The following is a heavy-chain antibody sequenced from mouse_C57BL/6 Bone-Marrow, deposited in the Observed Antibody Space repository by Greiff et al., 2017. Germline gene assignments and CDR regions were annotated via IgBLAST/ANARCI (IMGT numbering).Heavy chain of an antibody. CDR1: GYTFTSYT. V-gene: IGHV1-4*01. J-gene: IGHJ3*01. CDR2: INPSSGYT. Sequence: VQLQQSGAELARPGASVKMSCKASGYTFTSYTMHWVKQRPGQGLEWIGYINPSSGYTKYNQKFKDKATLTADKSSSTAYMQLSRLTSEDSTVYYYARSRSSSLWFANWGQGTLVTVAA. D-gene: IGHD1-1*01. CDR3: ARSRSSSLWFAN.